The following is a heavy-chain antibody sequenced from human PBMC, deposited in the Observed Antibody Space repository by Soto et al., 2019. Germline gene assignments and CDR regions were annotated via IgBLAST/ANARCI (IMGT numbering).Heavy chain of an antibody. V-gene: IGHV4-34*01. Sequence: PSETLSLTCAVYGGSFSGYYWSWIRQPPGKGLEWIGEINHSGGTNYNPSLKSRVTISVDTSKNQFSLKLSSVTAADTAVYYCARGRATVTFDYWGQGTLVTGSS. D-gene: IGHD4-4*01. CDR2: INHSGGT. J-gene: IGHJ4*02. CDR3: ARGRATVTFDY. CDR1: GGSFSGYY.